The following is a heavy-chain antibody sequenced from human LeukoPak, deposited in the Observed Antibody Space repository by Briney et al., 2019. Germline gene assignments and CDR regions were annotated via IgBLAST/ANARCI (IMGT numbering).Heavy chain of an antibody. V-gene: IGHV3-23*01. CDR2: ISGSGGCT. CDR1: GFTFSSYA. CDR3: ARERPGYSYGQTPFDY. Sequence: GGSLRLSCAASGFTFSSYAMSWVRQAPGKGLEWVSAISGSGGCTYYADSVKGRFTISRDNSKNTLYLQMNSLRAEDTAVYYCARERPGYSYGQTPFDYWGQGTLVTVSS. J-gene: IGHJ4*02. D-gene: IGHD5-18*01.